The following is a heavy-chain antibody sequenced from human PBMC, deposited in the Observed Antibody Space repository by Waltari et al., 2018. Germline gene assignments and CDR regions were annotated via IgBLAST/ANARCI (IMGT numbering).Heavy chain of an antibody. CDR1: GFTFSSYA. CDR3: AKDEQYYYDSSGYYFSPFDY. V-gene: IGHV3-23*01. D-gene: IGHD3-22*01. Sequence: EVQLLESGGGLVQPGGSLRLSCAASGFTFSSYAMRWVRQAPGTGLGWVSAISGSGGSTYYADSVKGRFTISRDNSKNTLYLQMNSLRAEDTAVYYCAKDEQYYYDSSGYYFSPFDYWGQGTLVTVSS. CDR2: ISGSGGST. J-gene: IGHJ4*02.